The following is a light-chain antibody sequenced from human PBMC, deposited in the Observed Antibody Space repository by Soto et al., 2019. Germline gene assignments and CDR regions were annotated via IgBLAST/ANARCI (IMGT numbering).Light chain of an antibody. J-gene: IGLJ2*01. CDR3: SSYTRSSSLYVI. Sequence: QSVLTQPASVSGSPGQSITISCTGSSSDVGGYNYVSWYQQHPGKAPKLIISDVSNRPSGVSYRFSASKSGNTASLTISGLQAEDEADYYCSSYTRSSSLYVIFGGGTKLTVL. V-gene: IGLV2-14*01. CDR2: DVS. CDR1: SSDVGGYNY.